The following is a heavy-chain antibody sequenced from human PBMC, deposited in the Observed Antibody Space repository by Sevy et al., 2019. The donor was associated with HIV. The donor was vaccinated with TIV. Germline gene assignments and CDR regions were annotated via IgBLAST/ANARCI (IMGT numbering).Heavy chain of an antibody. CDR3: ARDSPIMITFGGVNSYYYYMDV. Sequence: GGSLRLSCAASGFTFSSYAMHWVRQAPGKGLEWVAVISYDGSNKYYADSVKGRFTISRDNSKNTLYLQMISLSAEDTVVYYSARDSPIMITFGGVNSYYYYMDVWGKGTTVTVSS. J-gene: IGHJ6*03. D-gene: IGHD3-16*01. V-gene: IGHV3-30-3*01. CDR2: ISYDGSNK. CDR1: GFTFSSYA.